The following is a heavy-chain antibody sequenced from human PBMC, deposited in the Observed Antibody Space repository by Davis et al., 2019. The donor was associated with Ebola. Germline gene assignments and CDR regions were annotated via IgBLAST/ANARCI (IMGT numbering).Heavy chain of an antibody. CDR1: GASITNDGYY. Sequence: LRLSCTVSGASITNDGYYWTWIRQHPGKGLEWIGYIYFNGKTYYNPSLESRVIMSVDRSKSQFSLKLSSVTAADTAIYYCARAAAAPLNWFDPWGQGTLVTVSS. V-gene: IGHV4-31*03. CDR2: IYFNGKT. J-gene: IGHJ5*02. D-gene: IGHD6-13*01. CDR3: ARAAAAPLNWFDP.